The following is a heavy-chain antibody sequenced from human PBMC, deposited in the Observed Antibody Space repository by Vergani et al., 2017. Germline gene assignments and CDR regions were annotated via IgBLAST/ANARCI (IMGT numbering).Heavy chain of an antibody. CDR2: ISISSNSI. D-gene: IGHD3-3*01. Sequence: EVQLVESGGGLVKPGGSLRLSCAASGFTFTNYNMNWVRQAPGKGLEWVSSISISSNSIYYSDSVKGRFTIYKDNTVDMLSLQMNSLRPDDTAVYYCVRGGRGDHGDFWSRLGPWGQGTRVIVSS. CDR1: GFTFTNYN. CDR3: VRGGRGDHGDFWSRLGP. J-gene: IGHJ5*02. V-gene: IGHV3-21*01.